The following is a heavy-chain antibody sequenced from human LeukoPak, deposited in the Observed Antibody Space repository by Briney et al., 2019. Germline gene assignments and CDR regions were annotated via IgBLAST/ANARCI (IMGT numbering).Heavy chain of an antibody. CDR1: GFICIDYY. J-gene: IGHJ3*02. CDR2: INSSSSYT. CDR3: ARVAAAGIGAFDI. V-gene: IGHV3-11*06. Sequence: GGSLSLSCAASGFICIDYYMSWIRQAAGKGLAWVSYINSSSSYTNYADSVKGRFTISRDNAKNSLYLKMNSLRAEDTAMYYCARVAAAGIGAFDIWGQGTMVTVSS. D-gene: IGHD6-13*01.